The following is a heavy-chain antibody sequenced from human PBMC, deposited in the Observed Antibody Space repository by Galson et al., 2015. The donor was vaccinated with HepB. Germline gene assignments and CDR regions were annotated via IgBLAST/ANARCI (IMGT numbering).Heavy chain of an antibody. CDR2: MKTEGFVI. D-gene: IGHD3-3*01. CDR1: GFRFSDYW. Sequence: SLRLSCAASGFRFSDYWMSWVRQAPGKGPEWVANMKTEGFVIRYADSVRGRFTISRDNPKNSMYLQMDSLRVEDTAVCYCVRDRGFGVDDYWGQGTLVTVSS. V-gene: IGHV3-7*03. J-gene: IGHJ4*02. CDR3: VRDRGFGVDDY.